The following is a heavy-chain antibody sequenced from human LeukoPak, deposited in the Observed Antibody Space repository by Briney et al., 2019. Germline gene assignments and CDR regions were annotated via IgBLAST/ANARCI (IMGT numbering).Heavy chain of an antibody. CDR1: GGTFSSYT. CDR3: ARVTGFGELFPYNWFDP. V-gene: IGHV1-69*02. D-gene: IGHD3-10*01. J-gene: IGHJ5*02. CDR2: IIPILGIA. Sequence: SVKVSCKASGGTFSSYTISWVRQAPGQGLEWMGRIIPILGIANYAQKFQGRVTITADKSTSTAYMELSGLRSEDTAVYYCARVTGFGELFPYNWFDPWGQGTLVTVSS.